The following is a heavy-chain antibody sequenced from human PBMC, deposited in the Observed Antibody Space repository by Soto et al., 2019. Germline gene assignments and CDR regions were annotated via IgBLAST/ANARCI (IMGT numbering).Heavy chain of an antibody. J-gene: IGHJ4*02. CDR1: GFTFSNAW. Sequence: PGGSLRLSCAASGFTFSNAWMNWVRQAPGKGLEWVGRIKSKTDGGTTDYAAPVKGRFTISRDDSKNTLYLQMNSLKTEDTAVYYCTTDGSHHDSSGYYYYFDYWGQGTLVTVSS. V-gene: IGHV3-15*07. CDR2: IKSKTDGGTT. D-gene: IGHD3-22*01. CDR3: TTDGSHHDSSGYYYYFDY.